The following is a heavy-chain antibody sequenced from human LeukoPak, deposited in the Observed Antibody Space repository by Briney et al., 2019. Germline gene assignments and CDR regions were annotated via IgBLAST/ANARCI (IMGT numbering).Heavy chain of an antibody. D-gene: IGHD4-11*01. CDR1: GGSFSGYY. Sequence: PSETLSLTCAVYGGSFSGYYWSWIRQPPGKGLEWIGEINHSGSTNYNPSLKGRVTISVDTSKNQFSLKLSSVTAADTAVYYCARNSNLDYYYYYMDVWGKGTTVTVSS. J-gene: IGHJ6*03. CDR2: INHSGST. V-gene: IGHV4-34*01. CDR3: ARNSNLDYYYYYMDV.